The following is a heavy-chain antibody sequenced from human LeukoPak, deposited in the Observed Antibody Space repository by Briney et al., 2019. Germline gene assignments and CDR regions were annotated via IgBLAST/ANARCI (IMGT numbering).Heavy chain of an antibody. V-gene: IGHV4-4*02. Sequence: PSETLSLTCAVSGGSISSSNWWSWVRQPPGKGLEWIGEIYHSGSTNYNPSLKSRVTISVDKSKNQFSLKLSSVTAADTAVYYCARGWASQPRTSHAFDIWGQGTMVTVSS. D-gene: IGHD2-2*01. CDR3: ARGWASQPRTSHAFDI. CDR2: IYHSGST. J-gene: IGHJ3*02. CDR1: GGSISSSNW.